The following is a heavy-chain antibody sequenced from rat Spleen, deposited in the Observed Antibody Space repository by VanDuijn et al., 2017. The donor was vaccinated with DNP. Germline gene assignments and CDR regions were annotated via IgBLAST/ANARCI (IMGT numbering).Heavy chain of an antibody. CDR3: TRERRITVATTDYFDY. CDR1: GFTFSNYD. J-gene: IGHJ2*01. D-gene: IGHD1-3*01. Sequence: EVQLVESGGGLVQPGRSLKLSCAASGFTFSNYDMAWVRTAPTKGLEWVASISPSGGSTYYRDSVKGRFTVSRDNAKSTHYLQMDSLRSEDTATYHCTRERRITVATTDYFDYWGQGVMVTVSS. V-gene: IGHV5-27*01. CDR2: ISPSGGST.